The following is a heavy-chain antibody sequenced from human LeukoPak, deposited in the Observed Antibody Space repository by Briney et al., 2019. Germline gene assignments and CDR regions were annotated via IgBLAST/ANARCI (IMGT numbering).Heavy chain of an antibody. V-gene: IGHV3-23*01. Sequence: GGSLRLSCAASGFTFSSYAMSRVRQAPGKGLEWVSAISGSGGSTYYADSVKGWFTISRDNSKNTLYLQMNSLRAEDTAVYYCAKSHYDSSGYYDYWGQGTLVTVSS. D-gene: IGHD3-22*01. CDR2: ISGSGGST. CDR3: AKSHYDSSGYYDY. CDR1: GFTFSSYA. J-gene: IGHJ4*02.